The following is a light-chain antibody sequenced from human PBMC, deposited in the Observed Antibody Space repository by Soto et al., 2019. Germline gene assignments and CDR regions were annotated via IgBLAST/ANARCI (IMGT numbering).Light chain of an antibody. CDR3: QQYGPSPWT. Sequence: EIVLTQSPGTLSLFPGERATLSCRATQSVNSNYLAWYQQKPGQAPRLLIYIASRRATGIPDRFSGSGSGTDFTLTISRLEPDDFAVYYCQQYGPSPWTFGQGPNVEIK. J-gene: IGKJ1*01. CDR1: QSVNSNY. V-gene: IGKV3-20*01. CDR2: IAS.